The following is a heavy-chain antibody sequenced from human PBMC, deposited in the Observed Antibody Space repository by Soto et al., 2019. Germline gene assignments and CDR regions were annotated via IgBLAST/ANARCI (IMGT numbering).Heavy chain of an antibody. D-gene: IGHD3-3*01. Sequence: GGSLRLSCAASGFNFNNYAMHWVRQAPGKGLEWVAVVTFDGSRTYYADSVKGRFTISRDSSNNTVSLQMNSLTNEDTAVYYCEKAGWRGDYYYGLDVWGKGTTVTVYS. J-gene: IGHJ6*04. CDR1: GFNFNNYA. CDR2: VTFDGSRT. V-gene: IGHV3-30*18. CDR3: EKAGWRGDYYYGLDV.